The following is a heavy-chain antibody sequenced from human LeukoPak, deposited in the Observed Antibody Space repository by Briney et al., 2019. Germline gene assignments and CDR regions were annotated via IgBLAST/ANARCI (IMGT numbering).Heavy chain of an antibody. CDR2: ISDNGDST. Sequence: GGSLRLSCAASGFTFSTFAVCWVRQAPGKGLEWVSIISDNGDSTYYADSVKGRFTTSRDNSKNTLYLQMNGLRAEDTAVYYCAREAGALDYWGQGTLVTVSS. CDR3: AREAGALDY. V-gene: IGHV3-23*01. J-gene: IGHJ4*02. CDR1: GFTFSTFA. D-gene: IGHD1-26*01.